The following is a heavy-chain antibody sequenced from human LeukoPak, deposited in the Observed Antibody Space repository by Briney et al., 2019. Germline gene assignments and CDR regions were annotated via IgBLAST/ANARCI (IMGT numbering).Heavy chain of an antibody. CDR3: ARDLVQPLFANWFDP. J-gene: IGHJ5*02. CDR2: ISAYNGNT. V-gene: IGHV1-18*01. CDR1: GYTFTSYG. D-gene: IGHD2-21*01. Sequence: ASVQVSCKASGYTFTSYGISWVRQAPGQGLEWMGWISAYNGNTNYAQKLQGRVTMTTDTSTSTAYMELRSLRSDDTAVYYCARDLVQPLFANWFDPWGQGTLVTVSS.